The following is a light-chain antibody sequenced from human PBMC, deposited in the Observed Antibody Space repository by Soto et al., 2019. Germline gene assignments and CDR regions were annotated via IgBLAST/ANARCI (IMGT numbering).Light chain of an antibody. CDR2: GAS. J-gene: IGKJ1*01. CDR1: QSVSGSY. V-gene: IGKV3-20*01. CDR3: QQYGSSPQT. Sequence: ESVLISVAAVPLFSTGEKDTLSCRASQSVSGSYLAWYQQKPGQAPRLLIYGASSRATGIPDRFSGSGSGTDFTLTISRLEPEDFVVYYCQQYGSSPQTFGQGTKVDIK.